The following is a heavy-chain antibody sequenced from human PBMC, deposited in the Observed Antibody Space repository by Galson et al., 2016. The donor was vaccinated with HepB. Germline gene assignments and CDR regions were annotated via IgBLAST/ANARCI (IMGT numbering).Heavy chain of an antibody. CDR1: GGTFSSYG. V-gene: IGHV1-69*13. J-gene: IGHJ4*02. D-gene: IGHD1-26*01. CDR2: IIPIFGTA. CDR3: ARDMGRWGATPIYYFDY. Sequence: SVKVSCKASGGTFSSYGISWVRQAPGQGLEWMGGIIPIFGTANYAQKFQGRVTITADESTSTAYMDLSSLRSEDTAVYYCARDMGRWGATPIYYFDYWGQGTLVTVSS.